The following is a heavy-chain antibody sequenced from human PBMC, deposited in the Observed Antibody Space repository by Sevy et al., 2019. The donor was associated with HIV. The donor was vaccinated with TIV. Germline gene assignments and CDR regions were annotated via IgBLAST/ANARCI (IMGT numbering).Heavy chain of an antibody. CDR2: IHHSGST. CDR3: ATSKEYIYGPKEPNYHYGLDV. D-gene: IGHD5-18*01. V-gene: IGHV4-30-4*01. Sequence: SETLSLTCTVSGGSINSGDYYWTWLRQPPGKGLEWIGYIHHSGSTHHNVSLKSRVTISLHTSKNQFSLKASSLTAADTAVYYCATSKEYIYGPKEPNYHYGLDVWGQGTTVTVSS. CDR1: GGSINSGDYY. J-gene: IGHJ6*02.